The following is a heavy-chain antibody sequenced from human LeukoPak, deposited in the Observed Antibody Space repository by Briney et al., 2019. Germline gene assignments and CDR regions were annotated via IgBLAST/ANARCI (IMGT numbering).Heavy chain of an antibody. V-gene: IGHV3-23*01. CDR3: AKFIRPNVVVPAAIDY. CDR2: ISGSGGST. J-gene: IGHJ4*02. D-gene: IGHD2-2*01. Sequence: PGGSLRLSCAASGFTFSNYAMSWVRQAPGKGLEWVSTISGSGGSTYYADSVKGRFTISRDNSKNTLYLQLNSLRAEDTAVYYCAKFIRPNVVVPAAIDYWGQGTLVTVSS. CDR1: GFTFSNYA.